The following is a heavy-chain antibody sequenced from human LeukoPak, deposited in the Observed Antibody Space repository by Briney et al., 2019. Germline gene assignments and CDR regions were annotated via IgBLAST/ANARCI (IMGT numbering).Heavy chain of an antibody. J-gene: IGHJ4*02. D-gene: IGHD2-2*02. V-gene: IGHV3-7*01. CDR2: IKQDGSEK. CDR1: GFTYSSYW. Sequence: PGGSLRLSCAASGFTYSSYWMSWLRQAPGKALEWVANIKQDGSEKYYVDSVKGRFTISRDNAQNSLYLQMNSLRAEDTAVYYCARDFSFDIVVVPAAIAGVDYWGQGTLVTVSS. CDR3: ARDFSFDIVVVPAAIAGVDY.